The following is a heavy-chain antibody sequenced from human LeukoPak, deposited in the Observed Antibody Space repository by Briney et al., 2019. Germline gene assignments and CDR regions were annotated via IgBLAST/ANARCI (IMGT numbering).Heavy chain of an antibody. Sequence: GGSLRLSCAASGFTFSGYGIHWVRQAPGKGLEWVAFISYDGSNKYYAASVKGRFTISRDNSKNTVYLQMNNLRVEDTAVYYCARSVEGAAGYWDCWGRGTLVSVSS. CDR2: ISYDGSNK. CDR1: GFTFSGYG. J-gene: IGHJ4*02. D-gene: IGHD1-26*01. V-gene: IGHV3-30-3*01. CDR3: ARSVEGAAGYWDC.